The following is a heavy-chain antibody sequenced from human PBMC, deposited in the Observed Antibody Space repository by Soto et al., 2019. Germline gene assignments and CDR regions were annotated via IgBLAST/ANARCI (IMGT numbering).Heavy chain of an antibody. CDR1: GYSLTSYA. CDR2: INAANGNT. J-gene: IGHJ5*02. V-gene: IGHV1-3*01. CDR3: ARVGVSGYNYVLNWFDP. Sequence: GASVKVSCEASGYSLTSYAMHWARQAPGQSLEWMGWINAANGNTKYSQKFQARVTITSDTSASTAYMELGSLRSEDTAVYYCARVGVSGYNYVLNWFDPWGQGTLVTVSS. D-gene: IGHD5-18*01.